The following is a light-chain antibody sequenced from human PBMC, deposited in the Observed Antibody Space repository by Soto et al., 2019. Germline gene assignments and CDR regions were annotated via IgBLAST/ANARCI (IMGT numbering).Light chain of an antibody. J-gene: IGKJ5*01. CDR2: DAY. V-gene: IGKV3-11*01. CDR1: QSFRAL. CDR3: QQRHMWPIT. Sequence: VLTPSPVTLCLSPGERATLSCRASQSFRALVAWYQTTPGQAPRLLIYDAYNRATGIPPRVSASPSGPDVTLTISSLEPEDAAVDDCQQRHMWPITFGQGTRLEI.